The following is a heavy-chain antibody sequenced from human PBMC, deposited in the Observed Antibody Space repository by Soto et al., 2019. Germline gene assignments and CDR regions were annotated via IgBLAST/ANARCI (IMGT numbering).Heavy chain of an antibody. V-gene: IGHV1-69*13. Sequence: VKVSCKASGGTFSSYAVSWVRQAPGQGLEWMGGIIPIFGTANYAQKFQGRVTITADESTSTAYMELSSLRSEDTAVYYCARGLSNYAHYYYYGMDVWGQGTTVTVSS. D-gene: IGHD4-4*01. J-gene: IGHJ6*02. CDR3: ARGLSNYAHYYYYGMDV. CDR2: IIPIFGTA. CDR1: GGTFSSYA.